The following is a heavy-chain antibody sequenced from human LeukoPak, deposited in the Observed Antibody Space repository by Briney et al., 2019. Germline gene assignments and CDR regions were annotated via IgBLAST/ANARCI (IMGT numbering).Heavy chain of an antibody. CDR3: AGHHPRNTVDF. J-gene: IGHJ4*02. CDR1: GGSISSYY. Sequence: PSETLSLTCSVSGGSISSYYWSWIRQPAGKGLEWIGRIYTSGSTNYNPSLKSRVTMSVDTSKNQFSLKLSSVTAADTAVYYCAGHHPRNTVDFWGQGTLVTVSS. CDR2: IYTSGST. V-gene: IGHV4-4*07. D-gene: IGHD2/OR15-2a*01.